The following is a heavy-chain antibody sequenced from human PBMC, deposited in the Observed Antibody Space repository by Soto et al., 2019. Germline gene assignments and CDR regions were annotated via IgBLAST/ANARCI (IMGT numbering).Heavy chain of an antibody. CDR3: ARQIYDSDTGPNFQYYFDS. J-gene: IGHJ4*02. CDR2: IDPSDSQT. D-gene: IGHD3-22*01. CDR1: GYSFAGYW. V-gene: IGHV5-10-1*01. Sequence: GESLKISCKGSGYSFAGYWITWVRQKPGKGLEWMGRIDPSDSQTYYSPSFRGHVTISATRSITTVFLQWSSLRASDTAMYYCARQIYDSDTGPNFQYYFDSWGQGTPVTVSS.